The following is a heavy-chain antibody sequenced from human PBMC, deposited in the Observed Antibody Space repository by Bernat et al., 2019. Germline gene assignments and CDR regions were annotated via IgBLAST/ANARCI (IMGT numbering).Heavy chain of an antibody. CDR3: ARRGTGGEAQKLFPGDAFDI. J-gene: IGHJ3*02. CDR1: GGSISSSSYY. CDR2: IYYSGST. V-gene: IGHV4-39*01. D-gene: IGHD2-8*02. Sequence: QLQLQESGPGLVKPSETLSLTCTVSGGSISSSSYYWGWIRQPPGKGLEWIGSIYYSGSTYYNPSLKSRVTISVDTSKNQFSLKLSSVTAADTAVYYCARRGTGGEAQKLFPGDAFDIWGQGTMVTVSS.